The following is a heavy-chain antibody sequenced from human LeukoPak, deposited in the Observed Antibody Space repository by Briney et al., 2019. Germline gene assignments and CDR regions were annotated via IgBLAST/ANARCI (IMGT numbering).Heavy chain of an antibody. J-gene: IGHJ5*02. CDR3: ARAGILSTGDYFDP. D-gene: IGHD5/OR15-5a*01. V-gene: IGHV4-39*07. CDR1: VGSITSGTFY. CDR2: IHHSGST. Sequence: SDTLSLTCTVSVGSITSGTFYGGWTPQPPGKGLEWMGTIHHSGSTSYNPPLQTRDTTSVETSNNQFSLKLSSVTAEATAVYYCARAGILSTGDYFDPWGQGTLVTVSS.